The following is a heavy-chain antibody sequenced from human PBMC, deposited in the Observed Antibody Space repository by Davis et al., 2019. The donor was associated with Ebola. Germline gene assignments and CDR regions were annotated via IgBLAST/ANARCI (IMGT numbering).Heavy chain of an antibody. Sequence: GESLKIPCAASGFTFSSYSMNWVRQAPGRGLEWVSSISSSSSYIYYADSVKGRFTISRDNAKNSLYLQMNSLRAEDTAVYYCAREAGATTRIYDSWGQGTLVTVSS. CDR2: ISSSSSYI. V-gene: IGHV3-21*01. D-gene: IGHD1-26*01. CDR3: AREAGATTRIYDS. CDR1: GFTFSSYS. J-gene: IGHJ5*01.